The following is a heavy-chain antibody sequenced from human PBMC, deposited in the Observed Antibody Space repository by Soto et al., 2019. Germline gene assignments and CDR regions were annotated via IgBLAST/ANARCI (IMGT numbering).Heavy chain of an antibody. V-gene: IGHV4-31*03. CDR2: IYYRGST. CDR1: GGSISSGGYY. J-gene: IGHJ6*02. D-gene: IGHD3-3*02. Sequence: QVQLQESGPGLVKPSQTLSLTCTVSGGSISSGGYYWSWIRQHPGQGLGWIGYIYYRGSTYYNPSLKRRVTISVDTYKNQFPLKLSSVTAADTAVYYCARDHFRSVLVGMDVWGQGTTVTVSS. CDR3: ARDHFRSVLVGMDV.